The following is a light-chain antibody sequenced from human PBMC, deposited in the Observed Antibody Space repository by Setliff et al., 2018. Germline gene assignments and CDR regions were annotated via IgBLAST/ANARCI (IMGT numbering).Light chain of an antibody. CDR3: SAYAGSNNWGV. Sequence: QSALAQPPSASGSPGQSVTISCTGTSSDVGGYHYVSWYQHHPGKAPKLMIYEVTKRPSGVPDRFSGSKSGNTASLTVSGLQAEDEADYYCSAYAGSNNWGVFGTGTKGTVL. V-gene: IGLV2-8*01. CDR2: EVT. CDR1: SSDVGGYHY. J-gene: IGLJ1*01.